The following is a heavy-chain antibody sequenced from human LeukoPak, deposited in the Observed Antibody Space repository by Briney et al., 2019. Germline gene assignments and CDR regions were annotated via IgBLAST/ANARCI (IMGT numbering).Heavy chain of an antibody. CDR3: VKDRYVDY. D-gene: IGHD3-16*01. CDR1: GFTFSSYA. Sequence: GGSLRLSCAASGFTFSSYAMSWVRQAPGKGLEWVSAITNSGDSTYYANPVKGRFTISRDNSKNTLYLQMSSLRVEDTAVYYCVKDRYVDYWGQGTLVTVSS. CDR2: ITNSGDST. J-gene: IGHJ4*02. V-gene: IGHV3-23*01.